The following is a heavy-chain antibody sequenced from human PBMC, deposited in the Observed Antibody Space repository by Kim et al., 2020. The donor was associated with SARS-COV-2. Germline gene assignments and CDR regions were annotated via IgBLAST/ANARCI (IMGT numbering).Heavy chain of an antibody. CDR2: IYYSGST. V-gene: IGHV4-59*08. J-gene: IGHJ2*01. CDR1: GGSISSYY. CDR3: ARHCPSIAVAGAFDL. D-gene: IGHD6-19*01. Sequence: SETLSLTCTVSGGSISSYYWSWIRQPPGKGLEWIGYIYYSGSTNYNPSLKSRVTISVDTSKNQFSLKLSSVTAADTAVYYCARHCPSIAVAGAFDLWGRGTLVTVSS.